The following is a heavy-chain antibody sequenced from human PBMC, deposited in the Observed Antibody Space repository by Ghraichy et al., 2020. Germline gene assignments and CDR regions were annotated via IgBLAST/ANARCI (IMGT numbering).Heavy chain of an antibody. J-gene: IGHJ6*03. Sequence: SVKVSCKASGGTFSSYTISWVRQAPGQGLEWMGRIIPILGIANYAQKFQGRVTITADKSTSTAYMELSSLRSEDTAVYYCARSRSQMRVPYMCSSTSCYGVDYYYYYYMDVWGKGTTVTVSS. CDR1: GGTFSSYT. V-gene: IGHV1-69*02. CDR3: ARSRSQMRVPYMCSSTSCYGVDYYYYYYMDV. CDR2: IIPILGIA. D-gene: IGHD2-2*01.